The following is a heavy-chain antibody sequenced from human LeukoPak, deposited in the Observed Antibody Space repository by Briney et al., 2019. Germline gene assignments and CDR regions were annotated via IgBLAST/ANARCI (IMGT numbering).Heavy chain of an antibody. Sequence: ASVKVSCKASGYTFTSYDINWVRQATGQGLEWMGWINPNSGGTNYAQKFQGRVTMTRDTSISTAYMELSRLRSDDTAVYYCARDQALTRITMVRGVISYWGQGTLVTVSS. CDR3: ARDQALTRITMVRGVISY. V-gene: IGHV1-2*02. D-gene: IGHD3-10*01. CDR1: GYTFTSYD. CDR2: INPNSGGT. J-gene: IGHJ4*02.